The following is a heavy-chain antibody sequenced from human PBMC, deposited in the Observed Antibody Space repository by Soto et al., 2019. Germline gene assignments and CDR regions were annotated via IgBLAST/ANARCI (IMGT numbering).Heavy chain of an antibody. V-gene: IGHV1-18*04. CDR2: ISAYNGNK. J-gene: IGHJ5*02. D-gene: IGHD3-3*01. CDR3: ARGSAVLRFLEWLMDP. Sequence: ASVKVSCKASGYTFTSYGISWVRQAPGQGLEWMGWISAYNGNKNYAQKLQGRVTMTTDTSTSTAYMELRSLRSDDTAVYYCARGSAVLRFLEWLMDPWGQGTLVTVS. CDR1: GYTFTSYG.